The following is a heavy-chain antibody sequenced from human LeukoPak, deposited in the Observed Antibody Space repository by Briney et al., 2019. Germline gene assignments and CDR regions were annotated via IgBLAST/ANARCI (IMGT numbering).Heavy chain of an antibody. J-gene: IGHJ4*02. CDR1: GGSISSYY. CDR2: IYYSGST. CDR3: AGESSSAWFTGGDFDY. Sequence: PSETLSLTCTVSGGSISSYYWSWIRQPPGKGLEWIGYIYYSGSTNYNPSLKGRVTISVDTSKNQFSLKVTSVTAADTALYYCAGESSSAWFTGGDFDYWGQGTLVTVSS. V-gene: IGHV4-59*12. D-gene: IGHD6-19*01.